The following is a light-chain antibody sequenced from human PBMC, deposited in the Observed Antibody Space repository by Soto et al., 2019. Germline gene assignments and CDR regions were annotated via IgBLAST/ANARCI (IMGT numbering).Light chain of an antibody. CDR2: LGS. J-gene: IGKJ3*01. V-gene: IGKV2-28*01. CDR1: QSLLHRNGYNY. CDR3: MQALQTSFT. Sequence: DIVMTQSPLSLSVTPGEPASISCRCSQSLLHRNGYNYLDWYPQKPGQSPQLLISLGSNRASGVPDRFSGSGSGTDFTLKISRVEAEDVGVYYCMQALQTSFTFGPGTKVDIK.